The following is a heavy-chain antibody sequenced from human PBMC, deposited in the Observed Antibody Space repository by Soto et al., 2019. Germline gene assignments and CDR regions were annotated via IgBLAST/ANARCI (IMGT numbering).Heavy chain of an antibody. J-gene: IGHJ5*02. D-gene: IGHD5-18*01. CDR1: GFSIGTFA. Sequence: GGSLRLSCAASGFSIGTFATHWVRQAPGKGLEWVAVVSHDGSSKYYADSVQGRFTVSRDNARNTLYLHMNSLKADDTAVYYCAREVEMATASWFDPWGQGTLVTVST. CDR2: VSHDGSSK. V-gene: IGHV3-30-3*01. CDR3: AREVEMATASWFDP.